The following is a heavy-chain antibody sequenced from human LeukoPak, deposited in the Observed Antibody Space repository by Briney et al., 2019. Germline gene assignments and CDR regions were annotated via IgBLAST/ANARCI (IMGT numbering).Heavy chain of an antibody. V-gene: IGHV3-23*01. CDR1: GFTFSSYP. CDR3: AKWEGYCGGGTCYRYFDS. CDR2: ISTDSTYT. J-gene: IGHJ4*02. D-gene: IGHD2-15*01. Sequence: PGGSLRLSCAASGFTFSSYPISWVRQAPGKGLEWVSIISTDSTYTFYAHSVKGRFTISRDNTKNTLYMQMSSLRVEDTAVYFCAKWEGYCGGGTCYRYFDSGGQGTLVTVSS.